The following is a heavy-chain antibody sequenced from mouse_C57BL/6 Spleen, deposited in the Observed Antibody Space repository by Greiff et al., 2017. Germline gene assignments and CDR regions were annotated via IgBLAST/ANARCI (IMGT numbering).Heavy chain of an antibody. V-gene: IGHV1-72*01. CDR1: GYTFTSYW. J-gene: IGHJ4*01. CDR2: IDPNSCGT. CDR3: ASGVTTVVAKNYAMDY. D-gene: IGHD1-1*01. Sequence: VQLQQPGAELVKPGASVTLSCKASGYTFTSYWMHWVKQRPGRGLEWIGRIDPNSCGTKYNEKFKSKATLTVDKPSSTAYMQLSSLTSEDSAVYYCASGVTTVVAKNYAMDYWGQGTSVTVSS.